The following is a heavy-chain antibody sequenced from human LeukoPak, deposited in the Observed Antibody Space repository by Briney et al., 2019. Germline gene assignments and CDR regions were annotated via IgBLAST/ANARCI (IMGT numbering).Heavy chain of an antibody. CDR1: GFTFSSYS. CDR2: ISSSSSYM. D-gene: IGHD3-22*01. CDR3: ARDLDYDSSGYPGY. Sequence: GGSLRLSCAASGFTFSSYSMNWVRQAPGKGLEWVSSISSSSSYMYYADSVKGRFTISRDNAKNSLYLQMNSLRAEDTAVYYCARDLDYDSSGYPGYWGQGTLVTVSS. V-gene: IGHV3-21*01. J-gene: IGHJ4*02.